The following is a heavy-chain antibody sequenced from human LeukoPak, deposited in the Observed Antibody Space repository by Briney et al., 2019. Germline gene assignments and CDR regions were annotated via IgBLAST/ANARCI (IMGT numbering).Heavy chain of an antibody. CDR1: GDSISSYY. D-gene: IGHD6-6*01. CDR3: ARDLPAAHDAFDI. J-gene: IGHJ3*02. V-gene: IGHV4-59*01. Sequence: SETLSLTCSVSGDSISSYYWSWIRQPPGKGLEWIGYIYYSGSTSYNPSLKSRVTISVDTSRNQFSLRVSSVTAADTAVYYCARDLPAAHDAFDIWGQGTMVTVSS. CDR2: IYYSGST.